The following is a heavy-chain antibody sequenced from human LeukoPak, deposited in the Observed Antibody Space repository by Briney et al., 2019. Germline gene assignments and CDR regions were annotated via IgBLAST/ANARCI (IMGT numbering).Heavy chain of an antibody. CDR3: ATGLSGSYYNPFDY. V-gene: IGHV3-30-3*01. CDR2: ISYDGGNQ. D-gene: IGHD3-10*01. Sequence: GGSLRLSCAASGFTFSSYAMHWVRQAPGKGLEWVALISYDGGNQYYADSVRGRFTISRDNSKNTLYLQMSSLGAEDTAVCYCATGLSGSYYNPFDYWGQGTLVTVSS. J-gene: IGHJ4*02. CDR1: GFTFSSYA.